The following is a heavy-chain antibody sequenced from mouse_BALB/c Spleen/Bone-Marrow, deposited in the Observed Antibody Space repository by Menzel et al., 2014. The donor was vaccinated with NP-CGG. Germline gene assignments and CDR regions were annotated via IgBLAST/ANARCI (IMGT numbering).Heavy chain of an antibody. Sequence: EVMLVESGGGLVKPGGSLKLSCAASGFTFSDYYMYGVRQTPEKRLEWVATISDGGSYTYYPDSVKGRFTISRDNAKNNLYLQMSSLKSEDTAMYYCARALYGSSYGFAYWGQGTLVTVSA. CDR2: ISDGGSYT. D-gene: IGHD1-1*01. CDR3: ARALYGSSYGFAY. V-gene: IGHV5-4*02. J-gene: IGHJ3*01. CDR1: GFTFSDYY.